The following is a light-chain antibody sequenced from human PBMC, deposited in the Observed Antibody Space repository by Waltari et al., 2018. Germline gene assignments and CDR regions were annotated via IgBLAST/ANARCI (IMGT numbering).Light chain of an antibody. J-gene: IGLJ3*02. CDR1: SGDVGGYNY. CDR2: DVN. CDR3: ISYTASGAWL. V-gene: IGLV2-14*01. Sequence: QSALTQPASVSGSPGQSITISCAGSSGDVGGYNYVSWYQQYPGNAPKLMIYDVNKRPSGVSHRFSGSKSGNTASLTISGLQGEDEADYYCISYTASGAWLFGGGTKLTVL.